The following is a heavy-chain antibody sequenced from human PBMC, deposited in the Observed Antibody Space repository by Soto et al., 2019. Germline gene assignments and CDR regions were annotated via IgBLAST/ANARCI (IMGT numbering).Heavy chain of an antibody. V-gene: IGHV5-51*01. D-gene: IGHD3-16*01. Sequence: TGESLKISCKGSGYSFTSYWIGWVRQMPGKGLEWMGIIYPGDSDTRHSPSFQGQVTISADKSISTAYLQWSRLKASDTAMYYCATLTPYDYIWGRGENPDAFDIWGQGTMVTVSS. CDR1: GYSFTSYW. CDR2: IYPGDSDT. CDR3: ATLTPYDYIWGRGENPDAFDI. J-gene: IGHJ3*02.